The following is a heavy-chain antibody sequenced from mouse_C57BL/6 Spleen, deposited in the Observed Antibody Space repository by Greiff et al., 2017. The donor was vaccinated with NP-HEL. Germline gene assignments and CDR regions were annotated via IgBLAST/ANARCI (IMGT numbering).Heavy chain of an antibody. CDR3: AISPYGLYAMDY. D-gene: IGHD1-1*02. CDR1: GYTFTSSW. CDR2: INPSNGGT. V-gene: IGHV1-53*01. J-gene: IGHJ4*01. Sequence: VQLQQSGTALVKPGASVPLSCQASGYTFTSSWMHWVKQRPGPGLEWIGNINPSNGGTNYNENFKSKATLTVDKCSSTDYMQLSSLTSEDSAVYYCAISPYGLYAMDYWGQGTSVTGSS.